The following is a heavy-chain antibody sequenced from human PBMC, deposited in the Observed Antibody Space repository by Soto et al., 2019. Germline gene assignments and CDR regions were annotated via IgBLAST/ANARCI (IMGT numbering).Heavy chain of an antibody. CDR3: ATKVRYFDWVFDS. D-gene: IGHD3-9*01. CDR2: ISPLFGRA. CDR1: GGTCTNSA. J-gene: IGHJ4*02. Sequence: QVQLVQSGSEVKKPGSSVKVSCKTSGGTCTNSAVVWVRQTPAQGLEWMGGISPLFGRANYAQKFQGRVTITADESTTTAYMEVSSLRSEDTAVYYLATKVRYFDWVFDSWGQGTLVIVSS. V-gene: IGHV1-69*01.